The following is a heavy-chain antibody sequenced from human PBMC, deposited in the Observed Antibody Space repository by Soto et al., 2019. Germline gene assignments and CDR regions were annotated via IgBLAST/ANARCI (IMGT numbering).Heavy chain of an antibody. CDR3: ARQSGWQFDS. D-gene: IGHD6-19*01. V-gene: IGHV3-48*03. Sequence: GGSLRISFVFSRFPVSGYLMNWVRQAPGKGLEWVSYISSSGSTIYYADSVKGRFTISRDNAKNSMYLQVNSLRAEDTAVYYCARQSGWQFDSWGPGTLVPVSS. J-gene: IGHJ4*02. CDR2: ISSSGSTI. CDR1: RFPVSGYL.